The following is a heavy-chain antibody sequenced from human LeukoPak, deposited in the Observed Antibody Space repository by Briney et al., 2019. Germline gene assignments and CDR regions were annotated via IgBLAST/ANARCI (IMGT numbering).Heavy chain of an antibody. CDR2: ITPIFGTA. J-gene: IGHJ6*02. V-gene: IGHV1-69*13. D-gene: IGHD3-22*01. Sequence: SVKVSCKASGGTFSSYAISWVRQAPGQGLERMGGITPIFGTANYAQKFQGRVTITADESTSTAYMELSSLRSEDTAVYYCAVDYYDSSGYYYYYGMDVWGQGTTVTVSS. CDR1: GGTFSSYA. CDR3: AVDYYDSSGYYYYYGMDV.